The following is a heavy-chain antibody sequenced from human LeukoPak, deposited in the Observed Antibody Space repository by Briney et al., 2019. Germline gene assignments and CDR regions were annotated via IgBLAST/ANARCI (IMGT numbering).Heavy chain of an antibody. Sequence: GGSLRLSCAASGFTFSSLKMTWVRQAPGKGLEWVASISPSSTYIYYGDSLKGRVTVSRDNAKSLLFLHMSSLRPDDTAVYYCARDFTGGEYFDSWGQGALVSVSS. J-gene: IGHJ4*02. V-gene: IGHV3-21*06. CDR2: ISPSSTYI. CDR3: ARDFTGGEYFDS. D-gene: IGHD3-16*01. CDR1: GFTFSSLK.